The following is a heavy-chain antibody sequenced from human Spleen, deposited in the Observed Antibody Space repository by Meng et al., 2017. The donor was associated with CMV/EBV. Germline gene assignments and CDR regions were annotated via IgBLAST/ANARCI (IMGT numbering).Heavy chain of an antibody. J-gene: IGHJ4*02. D-gene: IGHD5-24*01. CDR2: ISYDGSNK. CDR1: GFTFSSYA. Sequence: CAASGFTFSSYAMHWVRQAPGKGLEWVAVISYDGSNKYYADAVKGRFTISRDNSKNTLYLQMNSLRAEDTAVYYCASSNGYNSAGDYWGQGTLVTVSS. CDR3: ASSNGYNSAGDY. V-gene: IGHV3-30*04.